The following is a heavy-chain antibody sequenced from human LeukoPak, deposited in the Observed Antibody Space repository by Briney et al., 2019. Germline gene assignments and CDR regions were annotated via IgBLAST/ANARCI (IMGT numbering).Heavy chain of an antibody. J-gene: IGHJ4*02. D-gene: IGHD2-15*01. V-gene: IGHV1-2*02. CDR1: GYTFTVYY. Sequence: AASVKVSCKASGYTFTVYYMHWVRQAPGQGLEWMGWINPNSGGTNYAQKFQGRVTMTRDTSISTAYMELSRLRSDDKAVYHCARVAFRYCSGGSCYFDYWGQGTLVTVSS. CDR2: INPNSGGT. CDR3: ARVAFRYCSGGSCYFDY.